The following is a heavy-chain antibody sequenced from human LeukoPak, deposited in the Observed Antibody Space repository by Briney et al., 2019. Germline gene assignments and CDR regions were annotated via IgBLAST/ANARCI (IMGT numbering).Heavy chain of an antibody. D-gene: IGHD3-22*01. Sequence: GASVKVSCKASGYTFTDYYVHWVRQAPGQGLEWMGWINPNSGGTNYAQKFQGRVTMTRDTSISTAYMELSRLRSDDTAVYYCARGSPTYYYDSSGYYLYWGQGTLVTVSS. CDR1: GYTFTDYY. CDR3: ARGSPTYYYDSSGYYLY. J-gene: IGHJ4*02. CDR2: INPNSGGT. V-gene: IGHV1-2*02.